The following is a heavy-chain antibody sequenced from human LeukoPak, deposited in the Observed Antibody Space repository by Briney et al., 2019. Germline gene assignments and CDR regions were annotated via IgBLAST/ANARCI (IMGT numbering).Heavy chain of an antibody. CDR1: GYTFNTYA. Sequence: ASVKVSCKASGYTFNTYAIQWVRQAPGQRLEWLGWINVATGNTKYSQKFQDRLTISRDTSASIAYKELSRLRSEDTVVYFCAREHDVLTGFGFDYWGQGTPVTVSS. V-gene: IGHV1-3*01. D-gene: IGHD3-9*01. CDR2: INVATGNT. J-gene: IGHJ4*02. CDR3: AREHDVLTGFGFDY.